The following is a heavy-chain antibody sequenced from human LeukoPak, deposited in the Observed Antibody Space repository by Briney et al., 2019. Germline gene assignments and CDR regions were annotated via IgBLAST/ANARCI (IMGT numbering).Heavy chain of an antibody. D-gene: IGHD3-10*01. V-gene: IGHV3-21*01. CDR1: GFTFSSYS. Sequence: GGSLRLSCAASGFTFSSYSMNWVRQAPGKGLEWVSSISSSSSYIYYADSVKGRFTISRDNAKNSLYLQMNSLRAEDTAVYYCARDRVSGSGSIDYWGQGTLVTVSS. CDR3: ARDRVSGSGSIDY. J-gene: IGHJ4*02. CDR2: ISSSSSYI.